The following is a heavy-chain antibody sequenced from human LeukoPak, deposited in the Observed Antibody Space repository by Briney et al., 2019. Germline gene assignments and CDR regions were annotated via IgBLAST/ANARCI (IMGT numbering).Heavy chain of an antibody. CDR1: GGSFSGYY. J-gene: IGHJ3*02. V-gene: IGHV4-34*01. CDR3: ARDDFWSGYSRAYAFDI. Sequence: PSETLSLTCAVYGGSFSGYYWSWIRQPPGKGLEWIGEINHSGSTNYNPSLKSRVTISVDTSKNQFSLNLSSVTAADTAVYYCARDDFWSGYSRAYAFDIWGQGTMVTVSS. CDR2: INHSGST. D-gene: IGHD3-3*01.